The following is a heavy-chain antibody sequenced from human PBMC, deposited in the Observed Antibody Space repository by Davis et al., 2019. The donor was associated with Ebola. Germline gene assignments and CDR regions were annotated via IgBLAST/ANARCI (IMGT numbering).Heavy chain of an antibody. CDR1: AGTFSSDS. D-gene: IGHD2-15*01. CDR3: ARAPGYFQVAATDY. J-gene: IGHJ4*02. Sequence: ASAMVSCRASAGTFSSDSILWVRRAPGQGLEWMGWISAYNGNTNYAQKLQGRVTMTTDTSTSTAYMELRSLRSDDTAVYYCARAPGYFQVAATDYWGQGTLVTVSS. CDR2: ISAYNGNT. V-gene: IGHV1-18*01.